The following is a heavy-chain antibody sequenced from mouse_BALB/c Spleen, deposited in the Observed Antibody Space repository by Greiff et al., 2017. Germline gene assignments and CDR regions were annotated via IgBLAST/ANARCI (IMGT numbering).Heavy chain of an antibody. J-gene: IGHJ2*01. D-gene: IGHD3-3*01. Sequence: QVQLQQSGAELAKPGASVKMSCKASGYTFTSYWMHWVKQRPGQGLEWIGYINPSTGYTEYNQKFKDKATLTADKSSSTAYMQLSSLTSEDSAVYYCARGGLFDYWGQGTTLTVSS. CDR2: INPSTGYT. V-gene: IGHV1-7*01. CDR3: ARGGLFDY. CDR1: GYTFTSYW.